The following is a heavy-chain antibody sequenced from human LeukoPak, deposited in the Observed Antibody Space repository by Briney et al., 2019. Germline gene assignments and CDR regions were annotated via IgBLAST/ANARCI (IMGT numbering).Heavy chain of an antibody. CDR1: GFSFSDHW. J-gene: IGHJ4*02. CDR3: AKWRWRQSEYED. D-gene: IGHD5-24*01. Sequence: GGSLRLSCEASGFSFSDHWMGWVRQAPGKGLECVANIKHDGSGKEYVDSVKGRFTISRDNAKNSVYLEMSSLRAEDTAVYYCAKWRWRQSEYEDWGQGTLVTVCS. CDR2: IKHDGSGK. V-gene: IGHV3-7*01.